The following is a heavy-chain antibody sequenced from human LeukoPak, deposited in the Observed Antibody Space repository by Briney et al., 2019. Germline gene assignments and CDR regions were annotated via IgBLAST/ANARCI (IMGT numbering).Heavy chain of an antibody. CDR1: GFTFSSYG. J-gene: IGHJ6*02. D-gene: IGHD3-9*01. Sequence: GRALRRSSAAAGFTFSSYGMHCVRQAPGKGREGVAVIWYGGSSKYYSDSVKGRFTISRDNSKNTLYLQMNSLSAEDTAVYYCASDSFRYFAWLSYGMDVWGQGTTVTVSS. V-gene: IGHV3-33*01. CDR3: ASDSFRYFAWLSYGMDV. CDR2: IWYGGSSK.